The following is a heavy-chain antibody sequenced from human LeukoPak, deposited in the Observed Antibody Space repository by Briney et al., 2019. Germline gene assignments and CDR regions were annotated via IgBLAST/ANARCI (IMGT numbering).Heavy chain of an antibody. CDR1: GFTFGDYA. CDR2: IRSKAYGGTT. V-gene: IGHV3-49*03. CDR3: SRGAISTTRRWFDP. Sequence: GGSLRLSCTASGFTFGDYAMSWFRQAPGKGLEWVGFIRSKAYGGTTEYAASVKGRFTISRDDSKSIAYLQMNSLKTEDTAVYYCSRGAISTTRRWFDPWGQGTLVTVSS. J-gene: IGHJ5*02. D-gene: IGHD2-2*01.